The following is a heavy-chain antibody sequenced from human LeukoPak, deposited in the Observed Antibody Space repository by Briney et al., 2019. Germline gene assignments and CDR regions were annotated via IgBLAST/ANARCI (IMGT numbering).Heavy chain of an antibody. Sequence: GASVKVSCKASGYTFTSYAITWVRQAPGQGLEWMGWISAYNGNTNYAQKLQGRVTMTTDTSTSTAYMELRSLRSDDTAVYYCARQQGAWSSGWYYFDYWGQGTLVTVSS. V-gene: IGHV1-18*01. CDR3: ARQQGAWSSGWYYFDY. J-gene: IGHJ4*02. D-gene: IGHD6-19*01. CDR1: GYTFTSYA. CDR2: ISAYNGNT.